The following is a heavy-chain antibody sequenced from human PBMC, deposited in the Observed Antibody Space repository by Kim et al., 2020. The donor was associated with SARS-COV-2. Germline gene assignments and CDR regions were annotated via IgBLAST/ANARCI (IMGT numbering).Heavy chain of an antibody. CDR1: GGSISSGGYY. CDR3: ARERIPIFGVVTEFDY. V-gene: IGHV4-31*03. D-gene: IGHD3-3*01. CDR2: IYYSGST. Sequence: SETLSLTCTVSGGSISSGGYYWSWIRQHPGKGLEWIGYIYYSGSTYYNPSLKSRVTISVDTSKNQFSLKLSSVTAADTAVYYCARERIPIFGVVTEFDYWGQGTLVTVSS. J-gene: IGHJ4*02.